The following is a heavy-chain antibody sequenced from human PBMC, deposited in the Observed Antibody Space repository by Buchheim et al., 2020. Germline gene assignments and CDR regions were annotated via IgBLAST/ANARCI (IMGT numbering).Heavy chain of an antibody. Sequence: QVQLQESGPGLVKPSGTLSLTCAVSGGSISSSNWWSWVRQPPGKGLEWIGEIYHSGSTNYNPSLKSRVTISVDTSKNQFSLKVNSVIAADTAVYYCARLSCAGGTCSFDYWGQGTL. J-gene: IGHJ4*02. D-gene: IGHD2-15*01. CDR1: GGSISSSNW. V-gene: IGHV4-4*02. CDR2: IYHSGST. CDR3: ARLSCAGGTCSFDY.